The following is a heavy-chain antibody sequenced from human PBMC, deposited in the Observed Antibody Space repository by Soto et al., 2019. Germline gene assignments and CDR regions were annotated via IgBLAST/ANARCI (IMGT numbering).Heavy chain of an antibody. CDR2: IDTSGTT. Sequence: PSETLSLTCTVSGGSISSYYVSWTRQSAGKGLEWIGRIDTSGTTNYNPSLKSRVTMSVDASKNHFSLNLSSVTAADTAVYYCARGPRGYVYYHGMDVWGQGTTVTVSS. J-gene: IGHJ6*02. V-gene: IGHV4-4*07. CDR3: ARGPRGYVYYHGMDV. CDR1: GGSISSYY. D-gene: IGHD3-10*01.